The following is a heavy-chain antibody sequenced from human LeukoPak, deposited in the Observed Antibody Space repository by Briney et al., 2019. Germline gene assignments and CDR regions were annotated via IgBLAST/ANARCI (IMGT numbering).Heavy chain of an antibody. V-gene: IGHV4-39*07. Sequence: SETLSLTCTVSGGSISSGGYYWNWIRQPPGKGLEWIGEINHSGSTSYNPSLKSRVTISVDTSKNQFSLKLSSVTAADTAVYYCASTNVLLWFGELSKTAYFDYWGQGTLVTVSS. CDR2: INHSGST. CDR3: ASTNVLLWFGELSKTAYFDY. CDR1: GGSISSGGYY. J-gene: IGHJ4*02. D-gene: IGHD3-10*01.